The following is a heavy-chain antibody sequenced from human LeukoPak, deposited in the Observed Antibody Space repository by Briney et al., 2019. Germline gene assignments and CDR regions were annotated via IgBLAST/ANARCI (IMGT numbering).Heavy chain of an antibody. J-gene: IGHJ4*02. CDR2: TNPNSGAT. CDR1: GYTLTGYY. Sequence: ASVKVSCKASGYTLTGYYIHWVRQAPGQGLEWMGWTNPNSGATNYAQKFQGRVTMTRDTSISTAYMELSSLRSDDTAVYYCARGYWVGYCSSTSCAYFDYWGQGTLVSVSS. V-gene: IGHV1-2*02. CDR3: ARGYWVGYCSSTSCAYFDY. D-gene: IGHD2-2*01.